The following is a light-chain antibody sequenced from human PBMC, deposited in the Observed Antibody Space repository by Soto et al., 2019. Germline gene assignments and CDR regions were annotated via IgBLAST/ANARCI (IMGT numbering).Light chain of an antibody. CDR1: QSISSSY. Sequence: ENVLTQSPGTLSLSPGERATLSCRASQSISSSYLAWYQQKPGQTPRLLIYHASSRATGIPDRFSGSGSGTDFTLTSSRLEPEDFAVYYCQQYGDSLLTFGGGTKVEIK. CDR2: HAS. CDR3: QQYGDSLLT. J-gene: IGKJ4*01. V-gene: IGKV3-20*01.